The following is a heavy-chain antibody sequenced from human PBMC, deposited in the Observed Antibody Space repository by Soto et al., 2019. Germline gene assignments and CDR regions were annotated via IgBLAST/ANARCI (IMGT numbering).Heavy chain of an antibody. Sequence: QVQLEQSGAEVKKPGSSVKISCKASGGTLSDHGVSWLRQAPGQGLEWVGGTIPVFNTAKYAPKFQGRVTIAADKSTNIAYMELGSLRSDDSDFYYCARGVYGSGNYYTGPSAFDICGQGTLVIVSS. V-gene: IGHV1-69*06. J-gene: IGHJ3*02. CDR3: ARGVYGSGNYYTGPSAFDI. CDR1: GGTLSDHG. D-gene: IGHD3-10*01. CDR2: TIPVFNTA.